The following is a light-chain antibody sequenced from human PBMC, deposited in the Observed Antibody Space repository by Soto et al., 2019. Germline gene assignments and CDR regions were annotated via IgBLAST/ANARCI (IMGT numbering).Light chain of an antibody. CDR3: QSYDSSLSGVI. CDR2: GNS. CDR1: SYNIGAGYD. V-gene: IGLV1-40*01. J-gene: IGLJ2*01. Sequence: QSMLTQPPSVSGAPGQRVTISCTGSSYNIGAGYDVHWYQQLPGTAPKLLIYGNSNRPSGVPDRFSGSKSGTSASLAIIGLQAEDEADYYCQSYDSSLSGVIFGGGTKLTVL.